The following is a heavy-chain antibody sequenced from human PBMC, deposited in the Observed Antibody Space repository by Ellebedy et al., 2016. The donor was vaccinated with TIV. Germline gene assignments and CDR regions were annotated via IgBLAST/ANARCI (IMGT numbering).Heavy chain of an antibody. J-gene: IGHJ4*02. Sequence: AAAVKVSCKASGYIFTNYGINWVRQAPGQGLEWMGWIGTYNNNTKLAQNLQGRVTMTTETSTSTVYIELRSLRSDDTAVYFCARDLMIGNSYGYGGPTNPFDCWGQGPLVTVSS. V-gene: IGHV1-18*04. CDR3: ARDLMIGNSYGYGGPTNPFDC. CDR2: IGTYNNNT. D-gene: IGHD5-18*01. CDR1: GYIFTNYG.